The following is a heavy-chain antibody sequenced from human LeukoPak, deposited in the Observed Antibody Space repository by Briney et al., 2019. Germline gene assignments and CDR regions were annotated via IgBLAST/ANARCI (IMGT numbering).Heavy chain of an antibody. D-gene: IGHD6-6*01. V-gene: IGHV3-11*04. CDR1: GFTFSDYY. Sequence: KPGGSLRLSCAASGFTFSDYYMSWIRQAPGKGLEWVSYISSSGSTIYYADSVKGRFTISRDNAKNSLHLQMNSLRAEDTAVYYCASRDSSSLFDYWGQGTLVTVSS. CDR2: ISSSGSTI. J-gene: IGHJ4*02. CDR3: ASRDSSSLFDY.